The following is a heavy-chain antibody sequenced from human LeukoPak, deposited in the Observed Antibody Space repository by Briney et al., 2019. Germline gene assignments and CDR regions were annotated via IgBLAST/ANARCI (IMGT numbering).Heavy chain of an antibody. CDR2: IYYSGST. Sequence: SETPSLTCTVSGGSISSYYWSWIRQPPGKGLEWIGYIYYSGSTNYNPSLKSRVTISVDTSKNQFSLKLSSVTAADTAVYYCARDRVPAASYYYYGMDVWGQGTTVTVSS. V-gene: IGHV4-59*01. J-gene: IGHJ6*02. CDR1: GGSISSYY. D-gene: IGHD2-2*01. CDR3: ARDRVPAASYYYYGMDV.